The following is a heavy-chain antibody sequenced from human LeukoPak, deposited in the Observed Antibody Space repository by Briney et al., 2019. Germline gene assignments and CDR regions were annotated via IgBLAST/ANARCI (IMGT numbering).Heavy chain of an antibody. V-gene: IGHV4-4*07. CDR2: IYTSGSS. CDR3: ARGGRYRSSWYWFDP. Sequence: SETLSLTCTVSGCSISSYCWSWIRQPAGKGREWIGRIYTSGSSNYKPSLKIRVTMSVDTSKNQFSLKLSSVTAADTAVYYCARGGRYRSSWYWFDPWGQGNLATVSS. CDR1: GCSISSYC. J-gene: IGHJ5*02. D-gene: IGHD6-13*01.